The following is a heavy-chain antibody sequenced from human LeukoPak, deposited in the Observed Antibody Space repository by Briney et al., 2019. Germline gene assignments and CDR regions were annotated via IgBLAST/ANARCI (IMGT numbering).Heavy chain of an antibody. CDR2: IYTSGSA. D-gene: IGHD6-19*01. J-gene: IGHJ3*02. CDR3: ARPPYSAVAGIYYAFDT. CDR1: GGSISNYY. V-gene: IGHV4-4*07. Sequence: SETLSLTCTVSGGSISNYYWSWIRQPAGKGLEWIGRIYTSGSAKYNPSLKSRVSMSVDTSRNQFSLKLSSVTAADTAVYYCARPPYSAVAGIYYAFDTWGKGTMVTVS.